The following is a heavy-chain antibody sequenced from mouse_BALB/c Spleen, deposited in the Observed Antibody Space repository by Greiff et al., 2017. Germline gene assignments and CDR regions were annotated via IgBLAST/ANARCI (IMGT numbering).Heavy chain of an antibody. J-gene: IGHJ3*01. V-gene: IGHV1-69*02. CDR3: TSGAGTVIAY. D-gene: IGHD4-1*01. CDR2: IYPSDSYT. Sequence: QVQLKQPGAELVRPGASVKLSCKASGYTFTSYWINWVKQRPGQGLEWIGNIYPSDSYTNYNQKFKDKATLTVDKSSSTAYMQLSSPTSEDSAVYYCTSGAGTVIAYWGQGTLVTVSA. CDR1: GYTFTSYW.